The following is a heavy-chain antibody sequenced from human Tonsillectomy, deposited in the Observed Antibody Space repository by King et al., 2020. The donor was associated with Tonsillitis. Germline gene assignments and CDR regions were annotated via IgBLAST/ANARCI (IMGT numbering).Heavy chain of an antibody. Sequence: VQLVESGGGLVQPGGSLRLSCAASGFTFRNYAMNWVRQAPGKGLEWVSATTASGGTTYYADSVEGRFTISRDNSKNTLFLQMNSLRAEVTAIYYCAKDPVEMSTMPSWYFDLWGRGALVTVSS. CDR2: TTASGGTT. J-gene: IGHJ2*01. CDR3: AKDPVEMSTMPSWYFDL. D-gene: IGHD5-24*01. V-gene: IGHV3-23*04. CDR1: GFTFRNYA.